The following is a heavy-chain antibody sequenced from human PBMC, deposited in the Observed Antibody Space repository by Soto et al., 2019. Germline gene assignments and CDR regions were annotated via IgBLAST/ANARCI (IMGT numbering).Heavy chain of an antibody. D-gene: IGHD5-12*01. Sequence: EVQLVESGGGLVQPGGSLRLSCAASGFTFSSYSMNWVRQAPGKGLEWVSSISSSSSYIYYADSVKGRFTISRDNAKNSLYLQMNSLRAEDTAVYYCARGYSGYDSNFDYWGQGTLVTVSS. J-gene: IGHJ4*02. CDR3: ARGYSGYDSNFDY. CDR1: GFTFSSYS. CDR2: ISSSSSYI. V-gene: IGHV3-21*01.